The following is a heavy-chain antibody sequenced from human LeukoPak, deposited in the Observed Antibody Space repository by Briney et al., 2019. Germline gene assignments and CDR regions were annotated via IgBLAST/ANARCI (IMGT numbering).Heavy chain of an antibody. CDR3: ASLRVPGYFDY. J-gene: IGHJ4*03. D-gene: IGHD3-16*01. V-gene: IGHV4-59*12. Sequence: KPSETLSLTCTVSGGSISSYYWSWIRQPPGKGLEWIGYIYYSGSPNYNPSLKSRVTISVDKSKNQFSLKLSSVTAADTAVFYCASLRVPGYFDYWGQGTLVTVSS. CDR2: IYYSGSP. CDR1: GGSISSYY.